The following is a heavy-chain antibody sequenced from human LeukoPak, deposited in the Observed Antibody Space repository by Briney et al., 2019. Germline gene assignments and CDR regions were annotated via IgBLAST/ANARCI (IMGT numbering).Heavy chain of an antibody. V-gene: IGHV4-38-2*02. J-gene: IGHJ4*02. D-gene: IGHD5/OR15-5a*01. CDR2: VYHSGTT. CDR3: ARIVSETFDS. Sequence: SETLSLTCTVSGYSISSGYFWGWVRQPPGKGLEWIGSVYHSGTTYYSSSLKSRVTISVDTSKNQYSLEVSSVTAADTAVYYCARIVSETFDSWGQGTLVTVSS. CDR1: GYSISSGYF.